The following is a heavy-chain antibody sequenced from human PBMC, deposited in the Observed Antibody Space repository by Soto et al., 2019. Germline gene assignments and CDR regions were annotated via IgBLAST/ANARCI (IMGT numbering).Heavy chain of an antibody. Sequence: SLRLSCAASGFTFSSYGMHWVRQAPGKGLEWVAVIWYDGSNKYYADSVKGRFTISRDNSKNTLYLQMNSLRAEDTAVYYCARGTYYDILTGYEVTFDYWGQGTLVTVSS. CDR1: GFTFSSYG. CDR2: IWYDGSNK. D-gene: IGHD3-9*01. J-gene: IGHJ4*02. V-gene: IGHV3-33*01. CDR3: ARGTYYDILTGYEVTFDY.